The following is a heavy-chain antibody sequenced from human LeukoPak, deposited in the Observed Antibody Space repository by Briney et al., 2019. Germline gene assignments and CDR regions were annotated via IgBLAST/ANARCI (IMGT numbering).Heavy chain of an antibody. CDR3: AKGAGGSYGLYYFDY. Sequence: QTGGSLRLSCAASGFTFSSYAMSWVRQAPGKGLEWVSSIIASGGTTYYADSVKGRFTISRDNSKNTVYLQMNTLRAEDTAVYYCAKGAGGSYGLYYFDYWGQGTLVIVSS. J-gene: IGHJ4*02. D-gene: IGHD4-17*01. CDR2: IIASGGTT. CDR1: GFTFSSYA. V-gene: IGHV3-23*01.